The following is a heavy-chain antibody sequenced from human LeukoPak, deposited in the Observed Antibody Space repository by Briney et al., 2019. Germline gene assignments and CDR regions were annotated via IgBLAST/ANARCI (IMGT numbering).Heavy chain of an antibody. J-gene: IGHJ4*02. CDR3: ATDRGSYRTGSFDY. Sequence: PGGSLRLSCAASGFTFDDYAMHWVRQAPGTGLAWVSLISGDGAGTYYADSVKGRLTISRDNSKNSLYLQMNSLRTEDTALYYCATDRGSYRTGSFDYWGQGTLVTVSS. D-gene: IGHD3-16*01. CDR2: ISGDGAGT. V-gene: IGHV3-43*02. CDR1: GFTFDDYA.